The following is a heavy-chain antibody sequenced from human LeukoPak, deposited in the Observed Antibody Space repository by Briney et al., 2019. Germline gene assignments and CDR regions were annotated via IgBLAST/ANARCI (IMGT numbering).Heavy chain of an antibody. CDR3: ARGARFFGSGSYDY. V-gene: IGHV3-48*03. CDR1: GLTVSSSY. CDR2: ISSSGNEV. D-gene: IGHD3-10*01. J-gene: IGHJ4*02. Sequence: GGSLRLSCAASGLTVSSSYMSWVRQAPGKGLVWIAYISSSGNEVHYDVSVKGRFTISRDNALNSVDLQMNSLRDEDTATYYCARGARFFGSGSYDYWGQGTLVTVSS.